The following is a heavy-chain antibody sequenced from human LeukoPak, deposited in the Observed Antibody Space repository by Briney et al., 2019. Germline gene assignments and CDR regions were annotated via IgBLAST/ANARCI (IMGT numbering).Heavy chain of an antibody. D-gene: IGHD2/OR15-2a*01. V-gene: IGHV1-2*06. CDR1: GYTFTNYH. Sequence: ASVKVSCKASGYTFTNYHMHWVRQAPGQGLEWMGRIYPSSGGTNYAQKFQGRITLTTDTSINTAYMELSRLRFDDTAVYYCARDLPFEDWGQGALVTVSS. J-gene: IGHJ4*02. CDR2: IYPSSGGT. CDR3: ARDLPFED.